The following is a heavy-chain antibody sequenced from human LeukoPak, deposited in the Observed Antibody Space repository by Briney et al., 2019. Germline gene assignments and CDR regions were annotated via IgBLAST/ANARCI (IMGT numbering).Heavy chain of an antibody. V-gene: IGHV3-23*01. Sequence: SGGSLRLSCAASGFTFSSYAMSWVRQAPGKGLEWVSAISGSGGSTYYADSVKGRFTISRDNSKDTLYLQMNSLRAEDTAVYYRAKAGWYSSSCYVDYWGQGALVTVSS. J-gene: IGHJ4*02. CDR2: ISGSGGST. CDR1: GFTFSSYA. D-gene: IGHD6-6*01. CDR3: AKAGWYSSSCYVDY.